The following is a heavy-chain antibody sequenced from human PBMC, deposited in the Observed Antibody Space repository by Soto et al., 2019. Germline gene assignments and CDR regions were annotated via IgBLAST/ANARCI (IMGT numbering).Heavy chain of an antibody. CDR1: GGSISSYY. CDR3: ARLYGLDAFDI. CDR2: IYYSGST. J-gene: IGHJ3*02. V-gene: IGHV4-59*01. D-gene: IGHD2-2*02. Sequence: QVQLQESGPGLVKPSETLSLTCTVSGGSISSYYWSWIRQPPGKGLEWIGYIYYSGSTNYNPSLKRRVTISVDTSKNQFSLKLSSVTAADTAVYYCARLYGLDAFDIWGQGTKVTVSS.